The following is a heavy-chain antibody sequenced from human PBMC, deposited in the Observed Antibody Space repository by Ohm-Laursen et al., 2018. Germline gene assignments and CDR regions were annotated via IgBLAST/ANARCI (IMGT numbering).Heavy chain of an antibody. V-gene: IGHV3-48*03. Sequence: PLRLSCAVSGFSFSDYEMNWVRQAPGKGLEWVSYISSGSLSIYYADSVKGRFTISRDNAKNSLYLQMNGLRAEDTAVYYCARASSSIAVAGLDYWGQGTLVTVSS. D-gene: IGHD6-19*01. CDR2: ISSGSLSI. J-gene: IGHJ4*02. CDR1: GFSFSDYE. CDR3: ARASSSIAVAGLDY.